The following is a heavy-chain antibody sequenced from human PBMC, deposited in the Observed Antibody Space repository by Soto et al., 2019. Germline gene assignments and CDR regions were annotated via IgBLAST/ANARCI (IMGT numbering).Heavy chain of an antibody. CDR1: GFTFSSYW. D-gene: IGHD6-13*01. V-gene: IGHV3-7*03. Sequence: GGSLRLSCAASGFTFSSYWMSWFRQAPGKGLEWVANIKQDGSEKYYVDSVKGRFTISRDNAKNSLYLQMNSLRAEDTAVYYCARVYSSSWSGGFYYYYYGMDVWGQGXTVTVYS. J-gene: IGHJ6*02. CDR2: IKQDGSEK. CDR3: ARVYSSSWSGGFYYYYYGMDV.